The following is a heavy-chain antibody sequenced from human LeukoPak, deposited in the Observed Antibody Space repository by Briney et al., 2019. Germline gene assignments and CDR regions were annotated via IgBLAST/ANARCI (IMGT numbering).Heavy chain of an antibody. CDR2: IIPILGIA. CDR3: ARGDYYDSSGYLPRWFDP. J-gene: IGHJ5*02. D-gene: IGHD3-22*01. V-gene: IGHV1-69*04. Sequence: SVKVSCKASGYTFTSYDINWVRQAPGQGLEWMGRIIPILGIANYAQKFQGRVTITADKSTSTAYMELSSLRSEDTAVYYCARGDYYDSSGYLPRWFDPWGQGTLVTVSS. CDR1: GYTFTSYD.